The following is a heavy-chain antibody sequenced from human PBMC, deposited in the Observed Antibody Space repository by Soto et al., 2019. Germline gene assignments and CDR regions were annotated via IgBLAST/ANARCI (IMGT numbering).Heavy chain of an antibody. J-gene: IGHJ5*02. CDR2: IIPIFGTA. CDR3: SRDRGPSSGYDPYWFEP. Sequence: SVKVSYKASGSTFSSYAITWVRQAPGQGLEWMGGIIPIFGTANYAQKFQARVTITADESTSTAYMELSSLRSEDTAVYYCSRDRGPSSGYDPYWFEPWCQGTRVTDPS. V-gene: IGHV1-69*13. CDR1: GSTFSSYA. D-gene: IGHD3-22*01.